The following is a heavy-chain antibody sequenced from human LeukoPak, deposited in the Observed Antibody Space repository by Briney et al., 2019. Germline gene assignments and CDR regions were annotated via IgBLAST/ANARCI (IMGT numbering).Heavy chain of an antibody. CDR2: IYYSGST. CDR3: ARLKKNYYYYYMDV. J-gene: IGHJ6*03. CDR1: GGSISSYY. V-gene: IGHV4-59*01. Sequence: SEALSLTCTVSGGSISSYYWSWIRQPAGKGLEWIGYIYYSGSTNYNPSLKSRVTISVDTSKNQFSLKLSSVTAADTAVYYCARLKKNYYYYYMDVWGKGTTVTVSS.